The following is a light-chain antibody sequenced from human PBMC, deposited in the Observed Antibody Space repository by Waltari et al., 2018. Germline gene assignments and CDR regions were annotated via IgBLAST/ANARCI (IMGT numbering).Light chain of an antibody. CDR1: SHNTGNNP. J-gene: IGLJ3*02. CDR3: ASWDDGLNGWV. V-gene: IGLV1-44*01. Sequence: QSVLTQAPSASGNPGQRVIISCSGSSHNTGNNPVNWYQQVPGTAPKLLIFYNNERPSGVPDRLSGSKSGTSASLAISGLQSEDEADYYCASWDDGLNGWVFGGGTRLTVL. CDR2: YNN.